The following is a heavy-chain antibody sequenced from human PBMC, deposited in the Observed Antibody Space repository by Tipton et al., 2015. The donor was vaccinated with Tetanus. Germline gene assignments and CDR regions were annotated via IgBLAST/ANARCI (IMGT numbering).Heavy chain of an antibody. D-gene: IGHD6-19*01. CDR1: GFTFSDYT. V-gene: IGHV3-64*01. J-gene: IGHJ4*02. CDR2: ILHDGVGP. Sequence: SLRLSCVGSGFTFSDYTMNWVRQAPGKGLEYVSSILHDGVGPFYANSVKGRFSISRDNSKNTLFLQMDSLRAEDTAVYYCARDRDGGWSFDDWGQGTLVTVSS. CDR3: ARDRDGGWSFDD.